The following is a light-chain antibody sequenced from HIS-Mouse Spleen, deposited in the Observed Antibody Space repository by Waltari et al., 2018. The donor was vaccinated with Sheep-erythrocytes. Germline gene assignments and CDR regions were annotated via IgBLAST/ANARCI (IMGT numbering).Light chain of an antibody. J-gene: IGLJ3*02. CDR1: RRAVGGYNY. V-gene: IGLV2-11*01. CDR2: DVS. CDR3: CSYAGSYTWV. Sequence: QSALTQPRSVSGSPGQSVTISCTGTRRAVGGYNYVPWYQQHPGKAPKLRVYDVSKRPSGVPDRFSGSKSGNTASLTISGLQAEDEADYYCCSYAGSYTWVFGGGTKLTVL.